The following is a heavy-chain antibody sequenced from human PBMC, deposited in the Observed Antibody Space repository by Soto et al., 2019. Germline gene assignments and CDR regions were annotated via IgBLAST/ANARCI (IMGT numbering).Heavy chain of an antibody. J-gene: IGHJ6*02. CDR3: ARDRGRAAAGEYYYYGMDA. Sequence: QVQLVQSGAEVKKPGASVKVSCKASGYTFTSYYIHWVRQAPGQGLEWMGAINPGSYAQQFQGRVTMTRDASTSTVYMELSSLRLDDTAVYYWARDRGRAAAGEYYYYGMDAWGQGTTVTVSS. CDR2: INPG. V-gene: IGHV1-46*01. CDR1: GYTFTSYY. D-gene: IGHD6-13*01.